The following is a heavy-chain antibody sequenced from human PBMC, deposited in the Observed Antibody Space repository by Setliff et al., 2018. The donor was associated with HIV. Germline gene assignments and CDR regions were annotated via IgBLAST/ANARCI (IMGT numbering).Heavy chain of an antibody. CDR2: IKQDGSEK. CDR3: ARDGIAARWALDY. V-gene: IGHV3-7*01. J-gene: IGHJ4*02. D-gene: IGHD6-6*01. CDR1: GFTFSSHW. Sequence: GSLRLSCAASGFTFSSHWMSWIRQAPGKGLEWVANIKQDGSEKYYVDSVKGRFTISRDSAKNSLYLQMNSLRVEDTAVYYCARDGIAARWALDYWGQGIVVTVSS.